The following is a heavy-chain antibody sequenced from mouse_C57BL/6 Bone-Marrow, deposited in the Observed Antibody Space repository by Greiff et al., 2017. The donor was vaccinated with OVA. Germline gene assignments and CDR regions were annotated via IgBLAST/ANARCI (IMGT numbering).Heavy chain of an antibody. D-gene: IGHD2-3*01. J-gene: IGHJ2*01. V-gene: IGHV5-12*01. CDR3: ERHFDGFDY. Sequence: EVHLVESGGGLVQPGGSLKLSCAASGFTFSDYYMYWVRQTPEQRLEWVAYISNGGGSTYYPDPVKGRFTISRDNAKNTLYLQMSRLKSEDTAMYYCERHFDGFDYWGKGTTLTVSS. CDR1: GFTFSDYY. CDR2: ISNGGGST.